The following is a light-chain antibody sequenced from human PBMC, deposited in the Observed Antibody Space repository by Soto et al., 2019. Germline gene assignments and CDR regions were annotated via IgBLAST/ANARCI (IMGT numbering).Light chain of an antibody. J-gene: IGKJ2*01. CDR3: QQCYSTRLYT. CDR1: QSISNY. Sequence: DIQMTQSPSSLSASVGDRVTITCRASQSISNYLNWYQQKPGNAPKLLIYAASNLQSGVPSRFSGSGSGTDFTLTISSRQPEDFATYYCQQCYSTRLYTFGQGTKVDIK. CDR2: AAS. V-gene: IGKV1-39*01.